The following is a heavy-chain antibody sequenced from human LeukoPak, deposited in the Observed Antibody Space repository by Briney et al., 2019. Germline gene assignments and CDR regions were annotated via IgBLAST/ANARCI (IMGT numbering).Heavy chain of an antibody. D-gene: IGHD3-10*01. V-gene: IGHV1-2*02. CDR2: INPNSGGT. CDR3: ARDGARITMVRLNWFDP. CDR1: GYTFTGYY. Sequence: ASVKVSCKASGYTFTGYYMHWVRQAPGQGLEWMGWINPNSGGTNYAQKFQGRVTMTRDTSISTAYMELSRLRSDDTAVYYCARDGARITMVRLNWFDPWGQGTLVTVPS. J-gene: IGHJ5*02.